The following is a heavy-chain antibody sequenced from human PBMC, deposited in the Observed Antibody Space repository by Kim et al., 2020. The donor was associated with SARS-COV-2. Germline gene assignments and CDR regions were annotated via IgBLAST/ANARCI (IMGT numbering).Heavy chain of an antibody. CDR1: GFTFSSYW. Sequence: GGSLRLSCAASGFTFSSYWMSWVRQAPGKGLEWVANIKQDGSEKYYVDSVKGRFTISRDNAKNSLYLQMNSLRAEDTAVYYCARELYDSSSWLYYYYYGMDVWGQGTTVTVSS. CDR2: IKQDGSEK. V-gene: IGHV3-7*01. J-gene: IGHJ6*02. D-gene: IGHD6-13*01. CDR3: ARELYDSSSWLYYYYYGMDV.